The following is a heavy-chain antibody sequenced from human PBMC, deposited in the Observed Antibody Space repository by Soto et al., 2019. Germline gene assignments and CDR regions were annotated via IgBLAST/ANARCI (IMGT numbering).Heavy chain of an antibody. J-gene: IGHJ4*02. V-gene: IGHV4-39*01. CDR1: GGSISSSSYY. D-gene: IGHD3-22*01. CDR2: IYYSGST. CDR3: ARRGLLYYYDSSGTDVN. Sequence: SETLSLTCTVSGGSISSSSYYWGWIRQPPGKGLEWIGSIYYSGSTYYNPSLKSRVTISVDTSKNQFSLKLSSVTAADTAVYYCARRGLLYYYDSSGTDVNWGQGTLVTVSS.